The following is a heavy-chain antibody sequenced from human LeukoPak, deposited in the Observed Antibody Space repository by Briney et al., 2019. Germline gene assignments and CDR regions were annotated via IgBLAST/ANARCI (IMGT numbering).Heavy chain of an antibody. D-gene: IGHD1-26*01. V-gene: IGHV3-23*01. CDR2: ISGSGGST. Sequence: GGSLRLSCAASGFTFSSYAMSWVRQAPGKGLEWVSAISGSGGSTYYADSVKGRFTISRDNSKNTLYLQMNSLRAEDTAVYYCAEGLRSYSVLYAFDIWGQGTMVTVSS. J-gene: IGHJ3*02. CDR3: AEGLRSYSVLYAFDI. CDR1: GFTFSSYA.